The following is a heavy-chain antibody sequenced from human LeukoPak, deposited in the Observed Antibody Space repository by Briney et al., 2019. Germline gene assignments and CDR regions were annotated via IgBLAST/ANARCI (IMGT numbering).Heavy chain of an antibody. CDR1: GFTFSSYA. J-gene: IGHJ4*02. Sequence: GGSLRLSCAASGFTFSSYAMHWVRQAPGKGLEWVAVISYDGSNKYYADSVKGRFTISRDNSKNTPYLQMNSLRAEDTAVYYCASRSSSWLGGASYWGQGTLVTVSS. V-gene: IGHV3-30*04. D-gene: IGHD6-19*01. CDR2: ISYDGSNK. CDR3: ASRSSSWLGGASY.